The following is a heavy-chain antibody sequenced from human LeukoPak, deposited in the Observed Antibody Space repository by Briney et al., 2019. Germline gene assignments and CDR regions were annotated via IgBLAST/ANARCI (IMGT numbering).Heavy chain of an antibody. V-gene: IGHV1-69*04. CDR3: ARAPTMILTKSKYYFDY. CDR1: GGTFSSYA. CDR2: IIPILGIA. Sequence: ASVKVSCKASGGTFSSYAISWVRQAPGQGLEWMGRIIPILGIANYAQKFQGRVTITADKSTSTAYMELSSLRSEDTAVYYCARAPTMILTKSKYYFDYWGQGTLVTVSS. D-gene: IGHD3-22*01. J-gene: IGHJ4*02.